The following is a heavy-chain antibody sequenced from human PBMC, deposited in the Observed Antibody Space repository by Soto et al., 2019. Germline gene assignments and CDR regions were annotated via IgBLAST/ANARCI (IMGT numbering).Heavy chain of an antibody. CDR3: ARHDLDATGWYQNFEG. CDR2: ISHRGNT. Sequence: KPSDTLSLTCNFSVFSLISNFYYLSFIRQPPWKGLEWIGSISHRGNTYYIPSLRSRFTMSVDKSSTQFSLNLSAVTAADSAVYYCARHDLDATGWYQNFEGWGKGSTVTVS. V-gene: IGHV4-39*01. CDR1: VFSLISNFYY. J-gene: IGHJ6*03. D-gene: IGHD6-19*01.